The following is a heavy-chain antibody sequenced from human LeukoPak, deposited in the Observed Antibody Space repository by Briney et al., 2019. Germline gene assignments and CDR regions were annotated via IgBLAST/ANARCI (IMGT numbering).Heavy chain of an antibody. CDR2: IKQDGSEK. D-gene: IGHD3-22*01. J-gene: IGHJ4*02. Sequence: GGSLRLSCAASGCTFSSYWMSWVRQAPGKGLEWVANIKQDGSEKYYVDSVKGRFTISRDNAKNSLYLQMNSLRAEDTAVYYCARAEGGGGYLEYWGQGTLVTVSS. V-gene: IGHV3-7*05. CDR3: ARAEGGGGYLEY. CDR1: GCTFSSYW.